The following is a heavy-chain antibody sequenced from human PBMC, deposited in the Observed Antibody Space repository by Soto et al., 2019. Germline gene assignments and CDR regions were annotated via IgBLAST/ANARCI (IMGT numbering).Heavy chain of an antibody. V-gene: IGHV3-30*03. Sequence: QVQLVESGGGVVQPGRSLRLSCAASGFTFSSYGMHWVRQAPGKGLEWVAVISYDGSNKYYPDSVKGRFTISRDKSNNTLYLQVNGLRAEEMAVYYCARIGDDSGWGGMWDLGQGTLVNVSS. CDR3: ARIGDDSGWGGMWD. CDR2: ISYDGSNK. J-gene: IGHJ4*02. D-gene: IGHD1-26*01. CDR1: GFTFSSYG.